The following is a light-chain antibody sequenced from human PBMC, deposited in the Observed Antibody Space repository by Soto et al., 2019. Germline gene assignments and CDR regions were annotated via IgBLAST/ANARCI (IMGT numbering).Light chain of an antibody. CDR3: QQYGRSSFT. Sequence: EIVLTQSPGTLSLSPGERATLSCRASQSVSSSYLVWYQQQPGQAPRLLIYGASRRATGIPDRFSGSGSGTDFTLTISRLEPEDFAVYYCQQYGRSSFTFGPVTKVDI. CDR1: QSVSSSY. J-gene: IGKJ3*01. CDR2: GAS. V-gene: IGKV3-20*01.